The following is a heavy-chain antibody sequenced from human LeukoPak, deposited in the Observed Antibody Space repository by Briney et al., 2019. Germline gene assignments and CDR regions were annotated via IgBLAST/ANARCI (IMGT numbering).Heavy chain of an antibody. CDR2: ISGGGGST. Sequence: GGSLRLSCAASGFTFSTAWVSWVRQAPGKGLEWVSVISGGGGSTDYADSVKGRFTISKDISKNTLYLQMNSLRAEDTAVYYCAKGNTSSWYIPFDYWGQGTLVTVSS. D-gene: IGHD6-13*01. V-gene: IGHV3-23*01. CDR3: AKGNTSSWYIPFDY. CDR1: GFTFSTAW. J-gene: IGHJ4*02.